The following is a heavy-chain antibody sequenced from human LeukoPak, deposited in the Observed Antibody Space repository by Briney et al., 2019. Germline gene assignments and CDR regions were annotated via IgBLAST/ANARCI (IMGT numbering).Heavy chain of an antibody. CDR3: AGGGYSYGPMDV. D-gene: IGHD5-18*01. V-gene: IGHV4-34*01. CDR2: INHSGST. J-gene: IGHJ6*02. Sequence: PSETLSLTCAVYGGSFSGYYWSWIRQPPGKGLEWIGEINHSGSTNYNPSIKSRVTISVDTSKNQFSLKLSSVTAADTAVYYCAGGGYSYGPMDVWGQGTTVTVSS. CDR1: GGSFSGYY.